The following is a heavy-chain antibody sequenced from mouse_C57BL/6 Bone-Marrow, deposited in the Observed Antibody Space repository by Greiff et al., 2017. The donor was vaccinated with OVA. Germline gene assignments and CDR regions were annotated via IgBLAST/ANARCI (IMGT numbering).Heavy chain of an antibody. V-gene: IGHV1-61*01. D-gene: IGHD1-1*01. Sequence: QVQLQQPGAELVRPGSSVKLSCKASGYTFTSYWMDWVKQRPGQGLEWIGNIYPSDSETHYNQKFKDKATLTVDKYSSTAYMQLSSLTSEDSAVYYCARHYYGRDYWGQGTTLTVSS. CDR1: GYTFTSYW. CDR2: IYPSDSET. CDR3: ARHYYGRDY. J-gene: IGHJ2*01.